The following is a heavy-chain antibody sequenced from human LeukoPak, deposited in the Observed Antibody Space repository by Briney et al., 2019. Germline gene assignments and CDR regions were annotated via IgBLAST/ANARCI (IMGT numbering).Heavy chain of an antibody. J-gene: IGHJ4*02. CDR3: ASPKGIVVVTATHAFDY. V-gene: IGHV1-69*06. D-gene: IGHD2-21*02. CDR1: GGTFSSYA. CDR2: IISIFGTA. Sequence: SVKVSCKASGGTFSSYAISWVRQAPGQGLEWMGGIISIFGTANYAQKFQGRVTITADKSTSTAYMELSSLRSEDTAVYYCASPKGIVVVTATHAFDYWGQGTLVTVSS.